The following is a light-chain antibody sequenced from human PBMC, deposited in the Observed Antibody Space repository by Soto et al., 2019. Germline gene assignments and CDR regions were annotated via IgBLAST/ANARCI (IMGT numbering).Light chain of an antibody. CDR3: RKYNSAPFT. CDR1: QAISHY. J-gene: IGKJ3*01. CDR2: GAS. Sequence: DLQMTQSPSSLSASIGDRVTITCRASQAISHYLAWYQHKPGKVPEVLIYGASTLQSGVPSRFSGSGSGTDFTLTISSLQPEDVATYYCRKYNSAPFTFGPGTQVGI. V-gene: IGKV1-27*01.